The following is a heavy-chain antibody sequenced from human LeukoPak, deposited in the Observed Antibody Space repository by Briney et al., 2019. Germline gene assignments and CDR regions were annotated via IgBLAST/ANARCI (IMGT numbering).Heavy chain of an antibody. CDR1: GFTFSSYA. V-gene: IGHV3-23*01. Sequence: GGSLRLSCAASGFTFSSYAMSWVRQAPGKGLEWVSAISGSVGSTYYADSVKGRFTISRDNSKNTLYLQMNSLRAEDTAVYYCAKDGGGITTNWFDPWGQGTLVTVSS. CDR3: AKDGGGITTNWFDP. D-gene: IGHD3-22*01. CDR2: ISGSVGST. J-gene: IGHJ5*02.